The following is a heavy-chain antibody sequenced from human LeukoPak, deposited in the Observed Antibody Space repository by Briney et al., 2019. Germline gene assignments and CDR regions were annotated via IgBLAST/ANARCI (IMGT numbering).Heavy chain of an antibody. D-gene: IGHD6-19*01. CDR2: VYYTGST. Sequence: PSQTLSLTCTVFGGSFSSGSYYWSWIRQPAGKGLEWIGFVYYTGSTNYSPSLKSRVTISVDTSKNQFSLKLRSVTAADTAVYYCARVTVPGAIAYWGQGTLVTVSS. CDR1: GGSFSSGSYY. V-gene: IGHV4-61*10. CDR3: ARVTVPGAIAY. J-gene: IGHJ4*02.